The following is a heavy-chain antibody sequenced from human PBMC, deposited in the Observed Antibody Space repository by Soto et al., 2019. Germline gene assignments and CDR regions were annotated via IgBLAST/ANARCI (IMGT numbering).Heavy chain of an antibody. CDR1: EFSVSSNY. D-gene: IGHD2-2*01. CDR2: IYASGST. J-gene: IGHJ4*02. Sequence: EVQLVESGGGLVQPGESLRLSCAAPEFSVSSNYISWVRQAPGKGLEWVSVIYASGSTYYTDSVRGRFTISRANSKNILYLRMNSLRAEDTAVYYCARNPYCFTTGCYYTDYWGQGTLVTVSS. CDR3: ARNPYCFTTGCYYTDY. V-gene: IGHV3-66*01.